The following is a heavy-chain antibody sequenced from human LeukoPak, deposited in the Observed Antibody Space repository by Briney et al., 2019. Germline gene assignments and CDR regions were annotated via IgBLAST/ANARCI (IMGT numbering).Heavy chain of an antibody. V-gene: IGHV3-33*06. CDR1: GFTFSSYG. Sequence: XXSLRLSCAASGFTFSSYGMRWVRQAPGKGLEWVAVIWYDGSNKYYADSVKGRFTISRDNSKNTLYLQMNSLRAEDTAVYYCAKSGAYYGSGDGMDVWGQGTTVTVSS. J-gene: IGHJ6*02. CDR2: IWYDGSNK. CDR3: AKSGAYYGSGDGMDV. D-gene: IGHD3-10*01.